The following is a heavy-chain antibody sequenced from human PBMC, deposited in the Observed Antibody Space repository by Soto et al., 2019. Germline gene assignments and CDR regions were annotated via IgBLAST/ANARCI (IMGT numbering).Heavy chain of an antibody. CDR1: GFTFDDYA. CDR2: ISWNSGSI. Sequence: GGSLRLSCAASGFTFDDYAMHWVRQAPGKGLEWVSGISWNSGSIGYADSVKGRFTISRDNAKNSLYLEMDTLRAEDTALYYCAKDVKDRIKALDYWGQGALVTVSS. V-gene: IGHV3-9*01. J-gene: IGHJ4*02. CDR3: AKDVKDRIKALDY.